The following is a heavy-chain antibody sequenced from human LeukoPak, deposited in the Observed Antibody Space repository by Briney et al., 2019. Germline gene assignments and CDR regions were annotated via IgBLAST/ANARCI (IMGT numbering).Heavy chain of an antibody. CDR1: GGSISSSSYY. CDR2: IYYSGST. D-gene: IGHD4-17*01. CDR3: ARLYGDYANYYYYYMDV. J-gene: IGHJ6*03. Sequence: SETLSLTCTVSGGSISSSSYYWGWIRQPPGKGLEWIGSIYYSGSTYYDPSLKSRVTISVDTSKNQFSLKLSSVTAADTAVYYCARLYGDYANYYYYYMDVWGKGTTVTVSS. V-gene: IGHV4-39*01.